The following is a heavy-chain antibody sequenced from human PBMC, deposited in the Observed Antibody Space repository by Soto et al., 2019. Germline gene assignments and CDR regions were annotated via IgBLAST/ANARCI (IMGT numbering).Heavy chain of an antibody. V-gene: IGHV5-10-1*01. D-gene: IGHD2-15*01. J-gene: IGHJ6*02. CDR2: IDPSDSYP. Sequence: GEALKISCKGSGYSFTSYWISWERQMPGKVLEWMGRIDPSDSYPNYSPSFQGHVTISADKSVSTAYLQWSSLKASDTAIYYCARHSGCSGGSCYSVYYFGMDVWGQGXTVTVYS. CDR1: GYSFTSYW. CDR3: ARHSGCSGGSCYSVYYFGMDV.